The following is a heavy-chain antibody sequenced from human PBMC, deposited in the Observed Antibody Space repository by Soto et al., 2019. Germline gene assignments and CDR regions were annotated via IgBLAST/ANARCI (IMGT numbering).Heavy chain of an antibody. J-gene: IGHJ3*02. CDR1: GFNFSTYG. CDR2: ISYDGSSK. D-gene: IGHD3-16*02. CDR3: AKDKCYRRMTCAFDI. V-gene: IGHV3-30*18. Sequence: QVRLVESGGGVVQPGRSLRLSCAASGFNFSTYGMHWVRQAPGKGLEWVAMISYDGSSKHYGDSMKGRFTISRDNSKNTVYLQMNSPGAEDTAVYYCAKDKCYRRMTCAFDIWGQGTMVTVSS.